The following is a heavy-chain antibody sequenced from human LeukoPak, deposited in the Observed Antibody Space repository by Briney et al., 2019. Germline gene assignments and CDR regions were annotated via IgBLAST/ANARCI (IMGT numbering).Heavy chain of an antibody. CDR1: GYTFINFG. CDR3: ARDGTSTDDY. Sequence: EASVKVSCKASGYTFINFGISWGRQAPGQRLEWMGWISGNNDNPNYGQKFQGRFTVTTDSSTSTTYMELRNLRSDDTAVYYCARDGTSTDDYWGQGTLVTVSS. D-gene: IGHD1-26*01. J-gene: IGHJ4*02. CDR2: ISGNNDNP. V-gene: IGHV1-18*01.